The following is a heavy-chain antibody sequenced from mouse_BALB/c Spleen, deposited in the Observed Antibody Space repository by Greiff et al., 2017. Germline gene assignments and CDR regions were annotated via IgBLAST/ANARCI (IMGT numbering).Heavy chain of an antibody. J-gene: IGHJ2*01. V-gene: IGHV1-4*02. CDR2: INPSSGYT. CDR3: ARWDYGYDYCDY. CDR1: GYTFTSYT. D-gene: IGHD1-2*01. Sequence: QVQLKQSAAELARPGASVKMSCKASGYTFTSYTMHWVKQRPGQGLEWIGYINPSSGYTEYNQKFKDKTTLTADKSSSTAYMQLSSLTSEDSAVYYCARWDYGYDYCDYWGQGTTLTVSS.